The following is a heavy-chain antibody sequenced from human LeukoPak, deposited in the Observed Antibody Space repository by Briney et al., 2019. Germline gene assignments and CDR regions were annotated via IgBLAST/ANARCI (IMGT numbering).Heavy chain of an antibody. V-gene: IGHV3-11*05. D-gene: IGHD3-22*01. Sequence: GGSLRLSCAASGFTFSDYYMSWIRRAPGKGLEWGSYISSSSSYTNYADSVKGRFTISRDNAKNSLYLQMNSLRAEDTAVYYCARDHPGSAYYPGDFDYWGQGTLVTVSS. CDR3: ARDHPGSAYYPGDFDY. CDR1: GFTFSDYY. CDR2: ISSSSSYT. J-gene: IGHJ4*02.